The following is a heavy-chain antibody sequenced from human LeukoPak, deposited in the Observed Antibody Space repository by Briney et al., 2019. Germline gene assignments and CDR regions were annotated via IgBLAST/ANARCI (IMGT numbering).Heavy chain of an antibody. V-gene: IGHV1-69*05. Sequence: SVKVSCKASGGTFSSYAISWVRQAPGQGLEWMGGILPIFGTANYAQKFQGRVTITTDESTSTAYMELSSLRSEDTAVYYCASAGFGELSYYYYMDVWGKGTTVTVSS. CDR3: ASAGFGELSYYYYMDV. CDR1: GGTFSSYA. D-gene: IGHD3-10*01. CDR2: ILPIFGTA. J-gene: IGHJ6*03.